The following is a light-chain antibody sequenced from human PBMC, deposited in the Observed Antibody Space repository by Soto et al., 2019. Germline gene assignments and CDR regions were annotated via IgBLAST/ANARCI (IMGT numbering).Light chain of an antibody. V-gene: IGLV2-8*01. CDR2: EVS. CDR3: RSFAGWNNCRV. CDR1: SSDVRAYNY. Sequence: QSVLTQPPSPAGSPGQSVTISCTGTSSDVRAYNYVSWFQQHPGKAPTLMIYEVSKRPSGVPDRFSGSKSGNRASLTVSGLQAEDEGDYYSRSFAGWNNCRVFGGATKVTVL. J-gene: IGLJ3*02.